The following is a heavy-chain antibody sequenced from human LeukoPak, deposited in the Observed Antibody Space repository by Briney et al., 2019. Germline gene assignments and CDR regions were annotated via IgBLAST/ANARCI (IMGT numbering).Heavy chain of an antibody. V-gene: IGHV1-3*01. CDR1: GYTFTSYA. J-gene: IGHJ6*02. CDR2: INAGNGNT. D-gene: IGHD6-19*01. CDR3: ATDNPAVAGTTLPYYYGMDV. Sequence: ASVKVSCTASGYTFTSYAMHWVRQAPGQRLEWMGWINAGNGNTNYAQKLQGRVTMTTDTSTSTAYMELRSLRSDDTAVYYCATDNPAVAGTTLPYYYGMDVWGQGTTVTVSS.